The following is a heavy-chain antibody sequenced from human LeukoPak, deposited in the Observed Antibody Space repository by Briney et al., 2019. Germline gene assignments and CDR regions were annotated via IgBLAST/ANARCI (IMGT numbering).Heavy chain of an antibody. CDR1: GFTFSSYA. D-gene: IGHD6-6*01. J-gene: IGHJ4*02. V-gene: IGHV3-64*01. CDR2: ISSNGGST. CDR3: ANQRWDSSSSSFRFHFDY. Sequence: GGSLRLSCAASGFTFSSYAMHWVRQAPGKGLEYVSAISSNGGSTYYANSVKGRFSISRDNSKNTVYLQMNSLRAEDTAIYYCANQRWDSSSSSFRFHFDYWGQGTLVTVSS.